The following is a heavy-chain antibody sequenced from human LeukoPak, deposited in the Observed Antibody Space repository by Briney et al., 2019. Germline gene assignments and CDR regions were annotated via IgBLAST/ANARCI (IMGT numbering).Heavy chain of an antibody. CDR3: ARDASDSSSWGEDY. J-gene: IGHJ4*02. CDR2: ISSSSSHI. Sequence: GGSLRLSCAASGFTFSSYSMYWVRQAPGKGLEWVSLISSSSSHIYYADSVKGRFTISRDNAKKSLYLQMNSLRAEDTAVYYCARDASDSSSWGEDYWGQGTLVTVSS. CDR1: GFTFSSYS. V-gene: IGHV3-21*01. D-gene: IGHD6-13*01.